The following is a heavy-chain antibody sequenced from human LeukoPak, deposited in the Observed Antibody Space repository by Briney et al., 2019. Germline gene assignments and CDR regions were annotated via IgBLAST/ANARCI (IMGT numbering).Heavy chain of an antibody. Sequence: SETLSLTCTVSGGSISSYYWSWIRQPPGKGLEWIGYIYYSGSTNYNPSLKSRVTISLDTSKNQFSLKLSSVTAADTAVYYCARSELLWFGGVNTGFDYWGQGTLVTVSS. CDR3: ARSELLWFGGVNTGFDY. CDR1: GGSISSYY. D-gene: IGHD3-10*01. CDR2: IYYSGST. J-gene: IGHJ4*02. V-gene: IGHV4-59*01.